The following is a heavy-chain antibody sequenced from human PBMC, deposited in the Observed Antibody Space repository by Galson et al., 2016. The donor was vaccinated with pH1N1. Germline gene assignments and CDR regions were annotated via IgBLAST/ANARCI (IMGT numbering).Heavy chain of an antibody. V-gene: IGHV3-15*01. D-gene: IGHD6-19*01. J-gene: IGHJ4*02. CDR3: TTDRLVVAGMVTGVDDY. CDR2: VKNKADGGTA. CDR1: GFTFSNIW. Sequence: SLRLSCAASGFTFSNIWMSWVRQVPGKGLEWVGRVKNKADGGTADYAAPVRGRFTISRDDSKKTLYLQMSSLKSEDTARYYCTTDRLVVAGMVTGVDDYWGQGTLFTVSS.